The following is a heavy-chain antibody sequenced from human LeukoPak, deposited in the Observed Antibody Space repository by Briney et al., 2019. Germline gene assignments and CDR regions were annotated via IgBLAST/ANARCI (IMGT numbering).Heavy chain of an antibody. Sequence: PGGSLRLSCAASGFTFSNYNMNWVRQAPGKGLEWVSYITSRSSSIYYADSVKGRFTISRDNAQNSLYLQMNSLRDEDTAVYYCARHGYSYAYDAFDIWGQGTMVTVSS. CDR3: ARHGYSYAYDAFDI. CDR2: ITSRSSSI. V-gene: IGHV3-48*02. D-gene: IGHD5-18*01. CDR1: GFTFSNYN. J-gene: IGHJ3*02.